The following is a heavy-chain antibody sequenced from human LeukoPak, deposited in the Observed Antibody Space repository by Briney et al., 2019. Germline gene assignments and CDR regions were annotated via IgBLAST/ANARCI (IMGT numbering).Heavy chain of an antibody. CDR1: GGTFSSYA. J-gene: IGHJ3*02. CDR2: IIPIFGTA. D-gene: IGHD2-2*01. V-gene: IGHV1-69*13. Sequence: ASVKVSCKASGGTFSSYAISWVRQAPGQGLEWMGGIIPIFGTANYAQKFQGRVTITADESTSTAYMELSSLRSEDTAVYYCGRSGVPAPSGGGAFNIWGKGKMSPSLQ. CDR3: GRSGVPAPSGGGAFNI.